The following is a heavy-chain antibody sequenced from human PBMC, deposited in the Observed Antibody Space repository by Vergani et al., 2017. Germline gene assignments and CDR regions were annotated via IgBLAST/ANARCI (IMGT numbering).Heavy chain of an antibody. CDR1: GGSISSYY. CDR3: ARRSYEGDFDY. CDR2: IYYSGST. J-gene: IGHJ4*02. D-gene: IGHD1-26*01. Sequence: QLQLQESGPGLVKPSETLSLTCTVSGGSISSYYWSWIRQPPGKGLEWIGYIYYSGSTNYNPSLKSRVTISVDTSKNQFSLKLSSVTAADTAVYYCARRSYEGDFDYWGQGTLVTVSS. V-gene: IGHV4-59*01.